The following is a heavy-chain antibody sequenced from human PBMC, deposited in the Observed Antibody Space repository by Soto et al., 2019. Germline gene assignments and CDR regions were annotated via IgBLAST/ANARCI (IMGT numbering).Heavy chain of an antibody. CDR3: AKDIYGGYIQPAAY. Sequence: SGGSLRLSCAASGFTFSSYAMSWVRQAPGKGLEWVSAISGSGGSTYYADSVKGRFTISRDNSKNTLYLQMNSLRAEDTAVYYCAKDIYGGYIQPAAYWGQGTLVTVSS. CDR1: GFTFSSYA. CDR2: ISGSGGST. J-gene: IGHJ4*02. D-gene: IGHD5-12*01. V-gene: IGHV3-23*01.